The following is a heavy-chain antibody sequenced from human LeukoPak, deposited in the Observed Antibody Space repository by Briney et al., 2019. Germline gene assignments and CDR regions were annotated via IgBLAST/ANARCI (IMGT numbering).Heavy chain of an antibody. CDR2: IIPIFGTA. J-gene: IGHJ4*02. CDR3: ATGPYCSGGSCPKAFDY. D-gene: IGHD2-15*01. CDR1: GGTFSSYA. Sequence: ASVKVSCKASGGTFSSYATSWVRQAPGQGLEWMGGIIPIFGTANYAQKFQGRVTITTDESTSTAYMELSSLRSEDTAVYYCATGPYCSGGSCPKAFDYWGQGTLVTVSS. V-gene: IGHV1-69*05.